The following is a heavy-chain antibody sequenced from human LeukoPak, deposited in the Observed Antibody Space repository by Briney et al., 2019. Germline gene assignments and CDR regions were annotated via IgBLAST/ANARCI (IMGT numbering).Heavy chain of an antibody. D-gene: IGHD7-27*01. J-gene: IGHJ3*02. CDR1: GSAFTVYY. Sequence: ASVKVSRKPSGSAFTVYYIHWVRQAPGQGLEWMGWINPDSGGGDIGHKFQGRVAMTRDTSGTTVFMEVRRLTSDDTAVYYCARGPPQLGMHDPFETWGQGTLVTVSS. V-gene: IGHV1-2*02. CDR3: ARGPPQLGMHDPFET. CDR2: INPDSGGG.